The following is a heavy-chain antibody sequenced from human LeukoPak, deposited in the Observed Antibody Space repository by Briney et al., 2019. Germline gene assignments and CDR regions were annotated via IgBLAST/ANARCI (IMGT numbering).Heavy chain of an antibody. CDR2: INHSGST. CDR3: ASLARGGNWFDP. Sequence: TSETLSLTCAVYGGSFSGYYWSWIRQPPGKGLEWIGEINHSGSTNYNPSLKSRVTISVDTSKNQFSLKLSSVTAADTAVYYCASLARGGNWFDPWGQGTLVTVSS. CDR1: GGSFSGYY. D-gene: IGHD6-6*01. V-gene: IGHV4-34*01. J-gene: IGHJ5*02.